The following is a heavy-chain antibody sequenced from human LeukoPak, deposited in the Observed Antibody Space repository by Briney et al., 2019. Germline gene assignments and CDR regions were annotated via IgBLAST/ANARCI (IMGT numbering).Heavy chain of an antibody. J-gene: IGHJ4*02. V-gene: IGHV3-20*04. Sequence: PGGSLRLSCAASGFTFDDYGMSWVRQAPGKRLEWVSGINWNGGSTGYADSVKGRFTISRDNAKNSLYLQMNSLRAEDTALYYCARQDCTNGVCSHFDYWGQGTLVTVSS. CDR2: INWNGGST. D-gene: IGHD2-8*01. CDR3: ARQDCTNGVCSHFDY. CDR1: GFTFDDYG.